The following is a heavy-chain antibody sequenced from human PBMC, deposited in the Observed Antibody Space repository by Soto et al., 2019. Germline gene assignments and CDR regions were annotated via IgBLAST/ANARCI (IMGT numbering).Heavy chain of an antibody. CDR1: GGSINSHY. V-gene: IGHV4-59*11. Sequence: SETLSLTCTVSGGSINSHYWSWIRQPPGKRLEWLGYIYSSGFTTYNPSLKGRLTISVDTSKNQFSLRLSSLRSEDTAVYFCARVGGVGAPPGADYWGQGTLVTVSS. CDR3: ARVGGVGAPPGADY. J-gene: IGHJ4*02. CDR2: IYSSGFT. D-gene: IGHD1-26*01.